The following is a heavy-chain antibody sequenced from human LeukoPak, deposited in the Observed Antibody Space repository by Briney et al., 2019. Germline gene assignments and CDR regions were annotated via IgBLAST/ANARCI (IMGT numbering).Heavy chain of an antibody. CDR2: INPNSGST. CDR3: AREAANMVRGVMGK. Sequence: GASVKVSCKASGYTFTGYYMHWVRQAPGQGLEWMGWINPNSGSTNYAQKFQGRATMTRDTSISTAYMELSRLRSDDTAVYYCAREAANMVRGVMGKWGQGTLVTVSP. V-gene: IGHV1-2*02. D-gene: IGHD3-10*01. CDR1: GYTFTGYY. J-gene: IGHJ4*02.